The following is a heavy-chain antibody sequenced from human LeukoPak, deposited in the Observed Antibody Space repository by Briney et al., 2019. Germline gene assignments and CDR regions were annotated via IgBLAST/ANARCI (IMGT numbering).Heavy chain of an antibody. CDR2: ISDSGSST. J-gene: IGHJ4*02. Sequence: PGGSLRLSCAASGFTFSNYVMSWVRQAPGKGLEWVSGISDSGSSTYYADSVKGRFTISRDNAKNSLYLQMNSLRAEDTAVYYCARDPGSSWYYFDYWGQGTLVTVSS. CDR3: ARDPGSSWYYFDY. D-gene: IGHD6-13*01. V-gene: IGHV3-23*01. CDR1: GFTFSNYV.